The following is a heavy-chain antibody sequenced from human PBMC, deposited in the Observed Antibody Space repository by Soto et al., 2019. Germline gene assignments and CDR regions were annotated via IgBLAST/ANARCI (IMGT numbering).Heavy chain of an antibody. CDR3: ATHGFGSVHGLVDV. CDR1: GGSITNYY. J-gene: IGHJ6*02. V-gene: IGHV4-59*08. D-gene: IGHD3-10*01. Sequence: QVQLQESGPGLVKPSETLSLTCTVSGGSITNYYCSWFRQPPGKGLEWIGYIQYNGYSAYNLSLKRRVTMSMDTSKTKFALMQKSVPTTDTAVYYCATHGFGSVHGLVDVWGQGTLVIVSS. CDR2: IQYNGYS.